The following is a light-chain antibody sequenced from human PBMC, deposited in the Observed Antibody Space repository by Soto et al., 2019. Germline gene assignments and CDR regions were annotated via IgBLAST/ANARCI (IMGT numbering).Light chain of an antibody. CDR3: QHSYGTPRT. Sequence: DIQMTQSPSSLSASVGDRVTITCRASQSISTYLNWYQHKPGKAPKVLIYAVSSLQRGVPSRFSGSGSGTDFTLTITSLQPEDSVTYYCQHSYGTPRTFGQGTKVEIK. V-gene: IGKV1-39*01. J-gene: IGKJ1*01. CDR1: QSISTY. CDR2: AVS.